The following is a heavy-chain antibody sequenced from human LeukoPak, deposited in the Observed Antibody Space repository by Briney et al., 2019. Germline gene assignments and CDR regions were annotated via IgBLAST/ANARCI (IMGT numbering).Heavy chain of an antibody. Sequence: PGGSLRLSCAASGFTFSSYSMNWVRQAPGKGLEWVSYISSSRISIYYADSVKGRFTISRDNAKNSLYLQMNSLRAEDTAVYYCARDWSGEVSSWYSGSYYLDFWGRGTLVTVSS. CDR2: ISSSRISI. D-gene: IGHD6-13*01. V-gene: IGHV3-48*04. CDR1: GFTFSSYS. J-gene: IGHJ2*01. CDR3: ARDWSGEVSSWYSGSYYLDF.